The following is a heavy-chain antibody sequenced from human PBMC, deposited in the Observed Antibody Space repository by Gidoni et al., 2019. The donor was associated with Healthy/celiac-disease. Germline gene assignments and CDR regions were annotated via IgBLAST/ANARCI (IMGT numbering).Heavy chain of an antibody. CDR2: ISGSGGST. J-gene: IGHJ3*02. CDR1: GFTFSSYA. D-gene: IGHD2-2*01. CDR3: AKSLGRYSSSSVDAFDI. Sequence: EVQLLESGGGLVQPGGSLRLSCAASGFTFSSYAMSWVRQAPGKGLEWVSAISGSGGSTYYADSVKGRFTISRDNSKNTLYLQMNSLRAEDTAVYYCAKSLGRYSSSSVDAFDIWGQGTMVTVSS. V-gene: IGHV3-23*01.